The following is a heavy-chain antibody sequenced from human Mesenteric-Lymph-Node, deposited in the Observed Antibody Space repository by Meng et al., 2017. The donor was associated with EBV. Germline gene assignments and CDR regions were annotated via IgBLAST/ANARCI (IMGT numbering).Heavy chain of an antibody. D-gene: IGHD3-10*01. V-gene: IGHV4-34*01. CDR1: GESSSGYY. Sequence: QVQLRQWGEGLLKPSETLSLPCVVYGESSSGYYWTWIRQPPGKGLEWIGEINHSGSTNYSPSLKSRVTISGDTSKKEFSLKLTSVTAADTVVYYCARGAAFLVQWGQGTLVTVSS. CDR2: INHSGST. CDR3: ARGAAFLVQ. J-gene: IGHJ4*02.